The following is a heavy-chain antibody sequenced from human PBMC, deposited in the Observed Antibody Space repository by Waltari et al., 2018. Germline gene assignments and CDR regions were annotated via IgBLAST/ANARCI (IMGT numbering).Heavy chain of an antibody. CDR1: GYTLTELS. CDR3: ARDRDFIVGARDY. V-gene: IGHV1-18*01. D-gene: IGHD1-26*01. CDR2: ISAYNCNT. Sequence: QVQLVQSGAEVKKPGASVKVSCKVSGYTLTELSMHWVRQAPGQGLEWMGWISAYNCNTNYAQKLQGRATMSTYTATSTAYMELRSLGSDDTAVYYCARDRDFIVGARDYWGQGTLVTVSS. J-gene: IGHJ4*02.